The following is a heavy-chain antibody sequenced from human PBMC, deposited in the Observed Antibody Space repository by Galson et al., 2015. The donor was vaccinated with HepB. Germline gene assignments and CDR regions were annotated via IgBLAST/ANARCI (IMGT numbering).Heavy chain of an antibody. Sequence: LRLSCAASGFTFSDHDILWVRQTAGRSLEWVSTIAASGDTYYLGSVRGRFTISGENANNSLWLQMNSLTAGDSAVYYCARVADEGYFDLWGRGTLVTVSS. CDR2: IAASGDT. CDR3: ARVADEGYFDL. J-gene: IGHJ2*01. CDR1: GFTFSDHD. V-gene: IGHV3-13*01.